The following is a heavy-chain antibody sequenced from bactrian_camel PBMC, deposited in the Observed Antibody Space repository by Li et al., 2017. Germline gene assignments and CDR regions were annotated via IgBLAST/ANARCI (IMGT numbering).Heavy chain of an antibody. Sequence: HVQLVESGGGLVQPGGSLRLSCAASGFTFSSYRMYWVRQAPGKGLELVSFINGGTGTTRYADSVKGRFTISRDNAKNTVYLQMNSLKSGDTALYYCATDGVAWVRPGPPLFGNLGQGTQVTVS. D-gene: IGHD1*01. V-gene: IGHV3S1*01. CDR1: GFTFSSYR. CDR2: INGGTGTT. J-gene: IGHJ6*01. CDR3: ATDGVAWVRPGPPLFGN.